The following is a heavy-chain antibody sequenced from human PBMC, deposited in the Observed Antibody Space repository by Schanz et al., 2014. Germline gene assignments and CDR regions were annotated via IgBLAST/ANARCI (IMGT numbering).Heavy chain of an antibody. CDR1: GGSIRSGTYY. D-gene: IGHD1-1*01. Sequence: QVQLQQWGAGLLKPSETLSLTCTVSGGSIRSGTYYWSWIRQPAGKALEWVGRVFPNGITNYNPSLKSRVTISLDTSKNHFSLTLTSLTAADTAVYYCARDTTWRLDLWGRGTLVTVSS. V-gene: IGHV4-61*02. CDR3: ARDTTWRLDL. CDR2: VFPNGIT. J-gene: IGHJ2*01.